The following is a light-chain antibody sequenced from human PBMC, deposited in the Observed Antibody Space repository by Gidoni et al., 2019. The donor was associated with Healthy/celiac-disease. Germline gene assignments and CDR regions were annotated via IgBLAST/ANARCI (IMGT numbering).Light chain of an antibody. V-gene: IGKV1-33*01. Sequence: DIQMTQSPSSLSASVGDRVTITCQASQDISNYDASNLETGVPSRFSGSGSGTDFTFTISSLQPEDIATYYCQQYDNLPLTFXGXTKVEIK. CDR3: QQYDNLPLT. J-gene: IGKJ4*01. CDR1: QDISNY. CDR2: AS.